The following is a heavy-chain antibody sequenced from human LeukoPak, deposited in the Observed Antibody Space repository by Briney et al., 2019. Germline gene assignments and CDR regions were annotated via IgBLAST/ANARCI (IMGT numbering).Heavy chain of an antibody. D-gene: IGHD3-22*01. CDR3: ARDRSEGHDSSGPLDAFDV. V-gene: IGHV3-21*06. CDR2: ISSSYTYI. CDR1: GFTYSNYC. Sequence: GGSLRLSCSASGFTYSNYCMNWVRQAPGKGLEWVSSISSSYTYIYYGDSVKGRFTISRDNARNSLYLQMNNLRADDTAVYYCARDRSEGHDSSGPLDAFDVWGQGTLVTVSS. J-gene: IGHJ3*01.